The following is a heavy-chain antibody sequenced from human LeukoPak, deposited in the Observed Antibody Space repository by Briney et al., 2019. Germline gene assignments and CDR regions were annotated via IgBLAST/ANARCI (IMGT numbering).Heavy chain of an antibody. CDR2: IYYSGST. CDR3: ARGDTIFGVVGCMDV. Sequence: SETLSLTCTVSGGSISSYYWSWIRQPPGKGLEWIGYIYYSGSTNYNPSLKSRVTISVDTSKNQFSLKLSSVTAADTAVYYCARGDTIFGVVGCMDVWGKGTTVTVSS. J-gene: IGHJ6*03. D-gene: IGHD3-3*01. CDR1: GGSISSYY. V-gene: IGHV4-59*01.